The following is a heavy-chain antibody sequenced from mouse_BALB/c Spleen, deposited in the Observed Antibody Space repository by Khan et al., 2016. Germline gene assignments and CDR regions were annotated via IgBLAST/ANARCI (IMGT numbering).Heavy chain of an antibody. J-gene: IGHJ4*01. V-gene: IGHV14-3*02. CDR2: IDPVNGNT. D-gene: IGHD2-4*01. CDR1: GFTIKDTY. CDR3: ATVYYDYDDAMDY. Sequence: VRLQQSGAELVKPGASVKLSCTASGFTIKDTYMHWVKQRPGQGLEWIGRIDPVNGNTNYDPKFQGKATITADTSSNTAYLHLSSLTSEDTAVYYCATVYYDYDDAMDYWGQGTSVTVSS.